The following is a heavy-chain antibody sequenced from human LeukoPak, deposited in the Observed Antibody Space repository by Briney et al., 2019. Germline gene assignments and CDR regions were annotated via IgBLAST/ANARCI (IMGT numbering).Heavy chain of an antibody. V-gene: IGHV3-33*01. D-gene: IGHD2/OR15-2a*01. CDR3: ARSTYFGDY. Sequence: GGSLRLSCAASGFIFSSYGMHWVRQAPGKGLEWVAVIWFDGSNKYYADSVKGRFTISRDNSKNMLYLQMSSLRAEDTAVFYCARSTYFGDYWGQGALVTVSS. CDR2: IWFDGSNK. J-gene: IGHJ4*02. CDR1: GFIFSSYG.